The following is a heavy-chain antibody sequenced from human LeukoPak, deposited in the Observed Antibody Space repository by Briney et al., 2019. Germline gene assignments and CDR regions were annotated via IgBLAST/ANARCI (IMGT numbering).Heavy chain of an antibody. CDR3: AKRGPVTTYLTFDY. CDR1: GFTFSSYW. V-gene: IGHV3-7*01. J-gene: IGHJ4*02. Sequence: GGSLRLSCAASGFTFSSYWMSWVRQAPGKGLEWVANIKQDGSEKYYVDSVKGRFTISRDNAKNSLYLQMNSLRAEDTAVYYCAKRGPVTTYLTFDYWGQGTLVTVSS. D-gene: IGHD4-17*01. CDR2: IKQDGSEK.